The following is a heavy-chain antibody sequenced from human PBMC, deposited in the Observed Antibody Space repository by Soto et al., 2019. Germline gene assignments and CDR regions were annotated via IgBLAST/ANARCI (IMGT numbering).Heavy chain of an antibody. CDR1: GGSCISGRYY. CDR3: ARGQKGGYGMDV. Sequence: SESLSITGTVSGGSCISGRYYWRWILQPPGKGLEWIGYIYYSGSTNYNPSLKSRVTISVDTSKNQFSLKLSSVTAADTAVYYCARGQKGGYGMDVWGQGTTVTVSS. J-gene: IGHJ6*02. V-gene: IGHV4-61*01. CDR2: IYYSGST. D-gene: IGHD3-16*01.